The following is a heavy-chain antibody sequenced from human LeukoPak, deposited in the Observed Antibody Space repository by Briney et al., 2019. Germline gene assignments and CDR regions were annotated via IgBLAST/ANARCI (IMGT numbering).Heavy chain of an antibody. CDR1: GGSISSYY. J-gene: IGHJ4*02. Sequence: PSETLSLTCTVSGGSISSYYWSWIRQPPGKGLEWIGYIYYSGSTNYNPSLKSRVTISVDTSKNQFSLKLSSVTAADTAVYYCASYLSVAGTTYGYWGQGTLVTVSS. CDR3: ASYLSVAGTTYGY. V-gene: IGHV4-59*01. CDR2: IYYSGST. D-gene: IGHD6-19*01.